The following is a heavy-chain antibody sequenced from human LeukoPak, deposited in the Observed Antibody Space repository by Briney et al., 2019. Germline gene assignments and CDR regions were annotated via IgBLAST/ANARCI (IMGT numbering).Heavy chain of an antibody. D-gene: IGHD1-26*01. CDR1: GGTFSSYA. Sequence: SVKVSCKASGGTFSSYAISWVRQAPGQGLEWMGRIIPILGIANYAQKFQGRVTITADKSTSTAYMELSSLRSEDTAVYYCASIVGATGAFDIWGQGTMVTVSS. CDR2: IIPILGIA. V-gene: IGHV1-69*04. J-gene: IGHJ3*02. CDR3: ASIVGATGAFDI.